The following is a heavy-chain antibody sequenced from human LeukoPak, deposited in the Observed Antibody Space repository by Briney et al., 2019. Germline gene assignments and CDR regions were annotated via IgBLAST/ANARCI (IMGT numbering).Heavy chain of an antibody. J-gene: IGHJ4*02. Sequence: GGSLRLSCAASGFPFSSFAMFWVRQAPGKGLEWVSAISDGGGSTYYADSVKGRLTISRDNSKNTLYLQMSSLRAEDTAVYYCAKAATIIAAGTDYWGQGTLVTVSS. CDR2: ISDGGGST. D-gene: IGHD6-13*01. CDR3: AKAATIIAAGTDY. V-gene: IGHV3-23*01. CDR1: GFPFSSFA.